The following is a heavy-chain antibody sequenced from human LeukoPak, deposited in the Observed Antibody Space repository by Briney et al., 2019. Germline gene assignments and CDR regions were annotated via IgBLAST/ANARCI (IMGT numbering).Heavy chain of an antibody. D-gene: IGHD6-13*01. Sequence: SETLSLTCAVYGGSFSGYYWSWIRQPPGKGLEWIGEINHSGSTNYNPSLKSRVTISVDTSKNQFSLKLSSVTAADTAVYYCARMCRIAAAGYFDYWGQGTLVTVSS. J-gene: IGHJ4*02. CDR1: GGSFSGYY. V-gene: IGHV4-34*01. CDR2: INHSGST. CDR3: ARMCRIAAAGYFDY.